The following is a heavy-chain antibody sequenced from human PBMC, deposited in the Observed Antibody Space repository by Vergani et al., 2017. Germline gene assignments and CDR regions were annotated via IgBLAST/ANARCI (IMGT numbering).Heavy chain of an antibody. V-gene: IGHV1-46*03. CDR3: AREPPLTGFFDY. CDR2: ISPDGFST. J-gene: IGHJ4*02. CDR1: GDTGDSFTTYA. D-gene: IGHD3-9*01. Sequence: QVQLVQSGAELKKPGSSVRVSCKSSGDTGDSFTTYAINWVRQAPEQGLEWVGVISPDGFSTFYAQKFQGRVTITRDTSTSTVYVEVTSLRSDDTAVYYCAREPPLTGFFDYWGQGTLVTVSS.